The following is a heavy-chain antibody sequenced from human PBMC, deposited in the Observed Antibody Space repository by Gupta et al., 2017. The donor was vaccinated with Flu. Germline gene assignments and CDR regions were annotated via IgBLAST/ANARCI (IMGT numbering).Heavy chain of an antibody. V-gene: IGHV3-23*01. D-gene: IGHD6-19*01. CDR3: AKRRHSSGWQRGGYGMDV. CDR2: ISGSGGST. J-gene: IGHJ6*02. Sequence: EVQLLESGGGLVQPGGSLRLSCAASGFTFSSYAMSWVRQAPEKGLEWVSAISGSGGSTYYADSVKGRFTISRDNSKNTLYLQMNSLRAEDTAVYYCAKRRHSSGWQRGGYGMDVWGQGTTVTVSS. CDR1: GFTFSSYA.